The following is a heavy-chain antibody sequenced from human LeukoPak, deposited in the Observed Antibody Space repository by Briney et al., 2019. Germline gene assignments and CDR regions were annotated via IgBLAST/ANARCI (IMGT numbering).Heavy chain of an antibody. CDR2: ISFDGTNK. Sequence: PGGSLRLSCAASGFTFGSYGMHWVCQAPGKGLEWLAVISFDGTNKYYADSVKGRFTISRHNSNNTLYLQMNSLRVEDTAVYYCAKDGQIVGLVPRDSKYGMDVWGQGTTVTVSS. V-gene: IGHV3-30*18. J-gene: IGHJ6*02. D-gene: IGHD3/OR15-3a*01. CDR1: GFTFGSYG. CDR3: AKDGQIVGLVPRDSKYGMDV.